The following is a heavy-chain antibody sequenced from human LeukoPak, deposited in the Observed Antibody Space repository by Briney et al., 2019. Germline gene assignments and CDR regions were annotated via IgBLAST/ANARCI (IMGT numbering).Heavy chain of an antibody. CDR3: ARYRAVAASDY. Sequence: WIGCIIAYNANTNYAQNLQGRLTMTPDTSTSTPYMELRSLRSDDTAVYYCARYRAVAASDYWGQGTLVTVSS. V-gene: IGHV1-18*01. D-gene: IGHD6-19*01. J-gene: IGHJ4*02. CDR2: IIAYNANT.